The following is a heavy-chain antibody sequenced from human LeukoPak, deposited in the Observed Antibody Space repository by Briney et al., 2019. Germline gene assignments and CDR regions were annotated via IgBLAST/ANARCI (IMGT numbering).Heavy chain of an antibody. D-gene: IGHD5-12*01. J-gene: IGHJ4*02. V-gene: IGHV3-43D*03. CDR2: ISWDGGST. CDR1: GFTFDDYA. Sequence: GGSLRLSCAASGFTFDDYAMHWVRQAPGKGLEWVSLISWDGGSTYYADSVKGRFTISRDNSKNSLYLQMNSLRAEDTALYYCAKDALGYSGYGLTDYWGQGTLVTVSS. CDR3: AKDALGYSGYGLTDY.